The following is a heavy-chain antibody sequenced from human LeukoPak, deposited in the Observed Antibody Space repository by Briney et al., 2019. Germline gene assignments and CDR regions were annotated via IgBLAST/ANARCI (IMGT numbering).Heavy chain of an antibody. CDR3: AKDRSEGIAAAGYFDL. V-gene: IGHV3-23*01. CDR2: ISGSGGST. D-gene: IGHD6-13*01. J-gene: IGHJ2*01. Sequence: GGSLRLSCAASGFTFSSYAMSWVRQAPGKGLEWVSAISGSGGSTYYADSVKGRFTISRDNSKNTLYLQMNSLRAEGTAVYYCAKDRSEGIAAAGYFDLWGRGTLVTVSS. CDR1: GFTFSSYA.